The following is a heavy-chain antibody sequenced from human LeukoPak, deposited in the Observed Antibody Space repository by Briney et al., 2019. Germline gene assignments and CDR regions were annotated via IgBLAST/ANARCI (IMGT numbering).Heavy chain of an antibody. J-gene: IGHJ4*02. CDR1: GFTFRSYW. Sequence: GGSLRLSCVASGFTFRSYWMTWVRQAPGKGLERVANIKQEGIERSYVDSVKGRFTISRDNSKNTLYLQMNSLRAEDTAVYYCANHPDYWGQGTLVTVSS. CDR3: ANHPDY. V-gene: IGHV3-7*01. CDR2: IKQEGIER.